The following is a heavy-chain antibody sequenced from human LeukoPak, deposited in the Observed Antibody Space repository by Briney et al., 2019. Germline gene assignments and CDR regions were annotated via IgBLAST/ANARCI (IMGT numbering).Heavy chain of an antibody. J-gene: IGHJ3*02. V-gene: IGHV1-18*01. D-gene: IGHD3-3*01. CDR2: ISAYNGNT. CDR1: GYTFTSYG. CDR3: ARDQEGYDFWSEDAFDI. Sequence: ASVKVSCKASGYTFTSYGISWVRQAPGQGLEWMGWISAYNGNTNYAQKLQGRVTMTTDTSTSTAYMELRSLRSDDTAVYYCARDQEGYDFWSEDAFDIWGQGTMVTVSS.